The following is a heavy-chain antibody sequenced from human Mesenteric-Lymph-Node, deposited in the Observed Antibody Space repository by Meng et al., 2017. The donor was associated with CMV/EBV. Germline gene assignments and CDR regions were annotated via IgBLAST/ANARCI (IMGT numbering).Heavy chain of an antibody. V-gene: IGHV1-69*05. Sequence: SGGNFSNSGVSWVRQGPGRGLEWMGGVIPIFATANYAQKFQGRVTITTDESTSTAYMELSSLRSEDTAVYYCARDREGNYRNSYFDYWGQGTLVTVSS. D-gene: IGHD1-7*01. J-gene: IGHJ4*02. CDR1: GGNFSNSG. CDR2: VIPIFATA. CDR3: ARDREGNYRNSYFDY.